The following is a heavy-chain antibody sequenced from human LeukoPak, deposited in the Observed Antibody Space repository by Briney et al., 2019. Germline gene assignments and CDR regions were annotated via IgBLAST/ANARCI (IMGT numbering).Heavy chain of an antibody. J-gene: IGHJ4*02. CDR2: IRYDGSNK. D-gene: IGHD5-18*01. Sequence: PGGSLGLSCAASGFTFSSYGMHWVRQAPGKGLEWVAFIRYDGSNKYYADSVKGRFTISRDNSKNTLYLQMNSLRAEDTAVYYCARGYSYVADFDYWGQGTLVTVSS. V-gene: IGHV3-30*02. CDR3: ARGYSYVADFDY. CDR1: GFTFSSYG.